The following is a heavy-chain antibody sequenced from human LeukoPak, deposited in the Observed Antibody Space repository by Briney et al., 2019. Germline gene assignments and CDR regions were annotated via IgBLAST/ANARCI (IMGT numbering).Heavy chain of an antibody. CDR2: INPSGGST. CDR3: ARDPHVTYYYDSSGLDY. D-gene: IGHD3-22*01. CDR1: GYTFTSYY. V-gene: IGHV1-46*01. J-gene: IGHJ4*02. Sequence: ASVKVSCTASGYTFTSYYMHWVRQAPGQGLEWMGIINPSGGSTNYAQKFQGRVTMTRDTSTSTVYMELSSLRSEDTAMYYCARDPHVTYYYDSSGLDYWGQGTLVTVSS.